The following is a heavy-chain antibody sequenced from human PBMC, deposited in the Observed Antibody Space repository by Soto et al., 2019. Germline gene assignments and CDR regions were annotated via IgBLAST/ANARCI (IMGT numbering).Heavy chain of an antibody. V-gene: IGHV3-30-3*01. D-gene: IGHD6-19*01. J-gene: IGHJ4*02. CDR2: ISSDGSNN. Sequence: QVQLVESGGGVVQPGRSLRLSCAASGFTFSTYAMHWVRQAPGKGLEWVAVISSDGSNNYYADSVKGRFTISRDNFKNTLYLQMNSLRLEYTAVYSCARMGWAVAGSYYFDYWGEGTLVTVSS. CDR1: GFTFSTYA. CDR3: ARMGWAVAGSYYFDY.